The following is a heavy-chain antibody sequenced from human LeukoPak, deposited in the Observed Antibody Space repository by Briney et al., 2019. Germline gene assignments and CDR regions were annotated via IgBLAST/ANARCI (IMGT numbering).Heavy chain of an antibody. CDR2: ISYDGSNK. D-gene: IGHD3-10*01. CDR1: GFTFSSYA. V-gene: IGHV3-30*04. CDR3: ARDYYGSGSGGFDP. J-gene: IGHJ5*02. Sequence: GGSLRLSCAASGFTFSSYAMHWVRQAPGKGLEWVAVISYDGSNKYYADSVKGRFTISRDNSENTLYLQMNSLRAEDTAVYYCARDYYGSGSGGFDPWGQGTLVTVSS.